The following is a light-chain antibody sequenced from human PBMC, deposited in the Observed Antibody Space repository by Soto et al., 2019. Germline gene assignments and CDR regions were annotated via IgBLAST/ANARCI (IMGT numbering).Light chain of an antibody. J-gene: IGKJ1*01. CDR3: QQYENWPRT. Sequence: EIVMTQSPATLSVSPGERATLSCRASQSVSNYLAWYQQKPGQAPRLLFYGASTRVTGIPVRFSGSGSGTEFSLTISSLESDDVAVYYCQQYENWPRTFGQGTKVEIK. CDR1: QSVSNY. V-gene: IGKV3-15*01. CDR2: GAS.